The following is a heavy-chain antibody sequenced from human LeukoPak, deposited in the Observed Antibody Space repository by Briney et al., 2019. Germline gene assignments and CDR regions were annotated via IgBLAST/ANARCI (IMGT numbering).Heavy chain of an antibody. CDR2: IYYSGST. CDR1: GGSISSSSYY. CDR3: ASRTAAGILDY. D-gene: IGHD6-25*01. Sequence: SETLSPTCTVSGGSISSSSYYWGWIRQPSGKGLEWIGSIYYSGSTYYNPSLKSRVTISVDTSKNQFSLKLSSVTAADTAVYYCASRTAAGILDYWGQGTLVTVSS. J-gene: IGHJ4*02. V-gene: IGHV4-39*07.